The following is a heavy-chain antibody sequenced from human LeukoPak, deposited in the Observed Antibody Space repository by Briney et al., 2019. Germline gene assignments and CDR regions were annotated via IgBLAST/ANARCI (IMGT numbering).Heavy chain of an antibody. D-gene: IGHD3-22*01. CDR1: GGSVSSNNW. CDR2: IFHSGAT. V-gene: IGHV4-4*02. Sequence: SETLSLTCAVSGGSVSSNNWWSWVRQPPGKGLEWIGEIFHSGATNYNPSLKSRITISLDKSKNQLSLRVSSVTAADTALYYCARGGGYYFDYWGQGTLVTVSS. CDR3: ARGGGYYFDY. J-gene: IGHJ4*02.